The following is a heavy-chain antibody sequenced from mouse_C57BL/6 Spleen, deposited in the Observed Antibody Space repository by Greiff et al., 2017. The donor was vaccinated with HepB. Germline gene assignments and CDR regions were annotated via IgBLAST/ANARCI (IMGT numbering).Heavy chain of an antibody. CDR3: ARGGYGSRFPYWYFDV. V-gene: IGHV1-82*01. D-gene: IGHD1-1*01. J-gene: IGHJ1*03. CDR1: GYAFSSSW. Sequence: QVQLQQSGPELVKPGASVKISCKASGYAFSSSWMNWVKQRPGKGLEWIGRIYPGDGDTNYNGKFKGKATLTADKSSSTAYMQLSSLTSEDSAVYFCARGGYGSRFPYWYFDVWGTGTTVTVSS. CDR2: IYPGDGDT.